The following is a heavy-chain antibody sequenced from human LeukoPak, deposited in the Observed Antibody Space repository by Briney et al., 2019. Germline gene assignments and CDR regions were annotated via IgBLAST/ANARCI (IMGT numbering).Heavy chain of an antibody. CDR1: GYTFTGYY. J-gene: IGHJ4*02. V-gene: IGHV1-69*04. CDR2: IIPILGIA. D-gene: IGHD3-10*01. CDR3: ARGGDYYGSGATDY. Sequence: ASVKVSCKASGYTFTGYYMHWVRQAPGQGPEWMGRIIPILGIANYAQKFQGRVTITADKSTSTAYMELSSLRSEDTAVYYCARGGDYYGSGATDYWGQGTLVTVSS.